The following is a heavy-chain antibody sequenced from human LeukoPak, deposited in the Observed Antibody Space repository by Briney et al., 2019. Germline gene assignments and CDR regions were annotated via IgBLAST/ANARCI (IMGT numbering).Heavy chain of an antibody. D-gene: IGHD2-2*01. J-gene: IGHJ6*02. CDR1: GFTFSSYA. CDR2: ISGSGGST. Sequence: GGSLRLSCAASGFTFSSYAMSWVRQAPGKGLEWVSAISGSGGSTYYADSVKGRFTISRDNSKNTLYLQMNSLRAEDTAVYYCAKDRYQDIVVVPAAAQYYYYGMDVWGQGTTVTVSS. CDR3: AKDRYQDIVVVPAAAQYYYYGMDV. V-gene: IGHV3-23*01.